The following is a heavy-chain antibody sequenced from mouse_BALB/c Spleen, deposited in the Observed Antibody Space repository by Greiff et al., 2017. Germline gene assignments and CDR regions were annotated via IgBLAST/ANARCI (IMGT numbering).Heavy chain of an antibody. V-gene: IGHV1-54*01. J-gene: IGHJ4*01. CDR3: ARHGPSYYAMDY. D-gene: IGHD1-1*02. Sequence: VQLQQSGAELVRPGTSVKVSCKASGYAFTNYLIEWVKQRPGQGLEWIGVINPGSGGTNYNEKFKGKATLTADKSSSTAYMQLSSLTSDDSAVYFCARHGPSYYAMDYWGQGTSVTVSS. CDR1: GYAFTNYL. CDR2: INPGSGGT.